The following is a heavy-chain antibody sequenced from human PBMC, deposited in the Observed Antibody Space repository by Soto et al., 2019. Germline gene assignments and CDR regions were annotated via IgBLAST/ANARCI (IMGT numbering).Heavy chain of an antibody. D-gene: IGHD3-10*01. CDR1: GFSLSTSGMC. CDR2: IDWDDDK. J-gene: IGHJ6*02. Sequence: SGPTLVNPTQTLTLTCTFSGFSLSTSGMCVSWIRQPPGKALEWLALIDWDDDKYYSTSLKTRLTISKDTSKNQVVLTMTNMDPVDTATYYCARIEAYYYGSGSYYIEGSMDVWGQGTTVTVS. V-gene: IGHV2-70*01. CDR3: ARIEAYYYGSGSYYIEGSMDV.